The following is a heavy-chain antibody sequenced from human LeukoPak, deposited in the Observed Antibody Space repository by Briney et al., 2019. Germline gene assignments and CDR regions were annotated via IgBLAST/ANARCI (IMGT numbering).Heavy chain of an antibody. J-gene: IGHJ3*02. CDR2: IYSGGST. CDR3: ARDLISGGMRAFDI. CDR1: GFTVSSNY. D-gene: IGHD2-15*01. Sequence: RTGGSLRLSCAASGFTVSSNYMSWVRQAPGKGLEWVSVIYSGGSTYYADSVKGRLTISRDNSKNTLYLQMNSLRAEDTAVYYCARDLISGGMRAFDIWGQGTMVTVSS. V-gene: IGHV3-53*01.